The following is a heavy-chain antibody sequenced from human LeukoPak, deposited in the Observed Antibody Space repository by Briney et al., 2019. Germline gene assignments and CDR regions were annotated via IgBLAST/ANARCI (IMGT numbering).Heavy chain of an antibody. CDR2: IRYDGSNK. CDR1: GFTFSSYG. Sequence: GGSLRLSCAASGFTFSSYGVHWVRQAPGKGLEWVAFIRYDGSNKYYADSVKGRFTISRDNSKNTLYLQMNSLRAEDTAVYYCAKGLIAAAATPADAFDIWGQGTMVTVSS. J-gene: IGHJ3*02. V-gene: IGHV3-30*02. CDR3: AKGLIAAAATPADAFDI. D-gene: IGHD6-13*01.